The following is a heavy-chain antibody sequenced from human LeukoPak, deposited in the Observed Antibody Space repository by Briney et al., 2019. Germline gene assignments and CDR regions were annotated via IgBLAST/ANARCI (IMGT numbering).Heavy chain of an antibody. CDR3: ARGRYCSSTSCYLRGSAHFDY. CDR2: IYYSGST. CDR1: GGSISNYY. V-gene: IGHV4-59*01. D-gene: IGHD2-2*01. J-gene: IGHJ4*02. Sequence: SETLSLTCTVSGGSISNYYWSWIRQPPGKGLEWIGYIYYSGSTNYNPSLKSRVTISVDTSKNQFSLKLSSVTAADTAVYYCARGRYCSSTSCYLRGSAHFDYWGQGTLVTVSS.